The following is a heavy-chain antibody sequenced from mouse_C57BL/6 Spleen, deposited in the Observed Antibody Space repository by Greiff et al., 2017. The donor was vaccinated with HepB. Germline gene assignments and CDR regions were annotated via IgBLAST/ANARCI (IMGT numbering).Heavy chain of an antibody. V-gene: IGHV1-69*01. D-gene: IGHD1-1*01. Sequence: VQLQQPGAELVMPGASVKLSCKASGYTFTSYWMHWVKQRPGQGLEWIGETDPSDSYTNYNQKFKGKSTLTVDKSSSTAYMQLSSLTSEDSAVYYCARYGSSDEHWFAYWGQGTLVTVSA. CDR1: GYTFTSYW. CDR2: TDPSDSYT. CDR3: ARYGSSDEHWFAY. J-gene: IGHJ3*01.